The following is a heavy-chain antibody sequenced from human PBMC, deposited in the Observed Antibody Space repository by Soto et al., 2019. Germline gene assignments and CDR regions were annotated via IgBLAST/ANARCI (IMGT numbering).Heavy chain of an antibody. CDR2: ITPFNGNT. V-gene: IGHV1-45*02. D-gene: IGHD4-17*01. CDR1: GHTFTYRY. CDR3: ASSRPYDYGDRVDAFDI. J-gene: IGHJ3*02. Sequence: SVKVSCKASGHTFTYRYLHWVRQAPGQALEWMGWITPFNGNTNYAQKFQDRVTITRDRSMSTAYMELSSLRSEDTAMYYCASSRPYDYGDRVDAFDIWGQGTMVTVSS.